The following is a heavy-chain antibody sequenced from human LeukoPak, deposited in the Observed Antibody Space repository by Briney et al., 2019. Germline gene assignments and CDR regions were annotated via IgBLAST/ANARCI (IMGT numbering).Heavy chain of an antibody. CDR1: GGSISSYY. D-gene: IGHD4-17*01. Sequence: PSETLSLTCTVSGGSISSYYWSWIRQPPGKGLEWIGYIYYSGSTNYNPSLKSRVTISVDTSKNQFSLKLSSVTAADTAVYYCARSPDDYGDYVGDYFDYWGQGTLVTVSS. CDR3: ARSPDDYGDYVGDYFDY. J-gene: IGHJ4*02. V-gene: IGHV4-59*12. CDR2: IYYSGST.